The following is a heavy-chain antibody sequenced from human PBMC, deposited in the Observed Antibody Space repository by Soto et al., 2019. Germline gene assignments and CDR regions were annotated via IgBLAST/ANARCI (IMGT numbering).Heavy chain of an antibody. V-gene: IGHV1-3*05. CDR2: INAGNGNT. CDR3: ARVSGYYLLDY. J-gene: IGHJ4*02. D-gene: IGHD5-12*01. CDR1: GYTFTNYA. Sequence: QVQLVQSGAEEKKPGASVKVSCKASGYTFTNYAMNWVRQAPGQRLEWMGWINAGNGNTKYSQKFQGRVTITRDTSASSAYMELSSLRSEDTAEYYCARVSGYYLLDYWGQGTLVSVSS.